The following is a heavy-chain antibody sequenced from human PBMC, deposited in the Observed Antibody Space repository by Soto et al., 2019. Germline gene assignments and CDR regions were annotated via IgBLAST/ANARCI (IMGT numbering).Heavy chain of an antibody. V-gene: IGHV4-39*01. Sequence: SETLSFTCSVSGYSVTSSDYYWAWIRQPPGKGLEWIGSMFYSGLTYYNPFLKSRVTLSVDPSKNQFSVRLNSVTAADTAVYYCSPLSVSLSGPYGIHVWGQGTTVTVSS. J-gene: IGHJ6*01. CDR2: MFYSGLT. D-gene: IGHD2-15*01. CDR3: SPLSVSLSGPYGIHV. CDR1: GYSVTSSDYY.